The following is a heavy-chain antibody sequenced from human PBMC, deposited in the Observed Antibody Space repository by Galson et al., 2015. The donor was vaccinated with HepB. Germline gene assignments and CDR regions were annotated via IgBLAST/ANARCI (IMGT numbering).Heavy chain of an antibody. CDR1: GFTFSSYA. Sequence: SLRLSCAASGFTFSSYAMHWVRQAPGKGLEWVAVISYDGSNKYYADSVKGRFTISRDNSKNTLYLQMNSLRAEDTAVYYCARDSAMLSYYYGKDVWGQGTTVTVSS. V-gene: IGHV3-30*04. CDR3: ARDSAMLSYYYGKDV. J-gene: IGHJ6*02. CDR2: ISYDGSNK. D-gene: IGHD2-2*01.